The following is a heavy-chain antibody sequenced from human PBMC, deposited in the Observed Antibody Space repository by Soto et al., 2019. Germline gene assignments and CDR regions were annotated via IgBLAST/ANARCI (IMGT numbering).Heavy chain of an antibody. J-gene: IGHJ4*02. Sequence: PSETLSLTCAVSGGSISSGGYSWSWIRQPPGKGLEWIGYIYHSGSTYYNPSLKSRVTISVDRSKNQFSLKLSSVTAADTAVYYCARAGRGYSYGLDYWGQGTLVTVSS. D-gene: IGHD5-18*01. CDR2: IYHSGST. CDR3: ARAGRGYSYGLDY. CDR1: GGSISSGGYS. V-gene: IGHV4-30-2*01.